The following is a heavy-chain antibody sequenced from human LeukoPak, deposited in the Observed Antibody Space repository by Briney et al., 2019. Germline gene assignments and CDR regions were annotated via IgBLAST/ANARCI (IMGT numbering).Heavy chain of an antibody. D-gene: IGHD6-25*01. CDR3: ARGESGPPSYYYYYMDV. CDR2: IYYSGST. J-gene: IGHJ6*03. Sequence: SSESLSLTCTVSGGSISSYYWSWIRQPPGKGLEWIGYIYYSGSTNYNPSLKSRVTISVDTSKNQFSLELNSVTAADTAVYYCARGESGPPSYYYYYMDVWGKGTTVTVSS. V-gene: IGHV4-59*01. CDR1: GGSISSYY.